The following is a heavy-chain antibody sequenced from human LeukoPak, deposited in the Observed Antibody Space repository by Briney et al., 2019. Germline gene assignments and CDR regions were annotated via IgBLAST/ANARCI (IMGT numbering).Heavy chain of an antibody. CDR1: GGSISSYY. CDR3: ARLEMGAFDI. J-gene: IGHJ3*02. Sequence: SETLSLTCTVSGGSISSYYWSWIRQPPGKGLEWIGYIYYSGSTNYNPSLKSRVTLSVDTSKNQFSLKLSSVTAADTAVYYCARLEMGAFDIWGQGTMVTVSS. V-gene: IGHV4-59*08. CDR2: IYYSGST. D-gene: IGHD5-24*01.